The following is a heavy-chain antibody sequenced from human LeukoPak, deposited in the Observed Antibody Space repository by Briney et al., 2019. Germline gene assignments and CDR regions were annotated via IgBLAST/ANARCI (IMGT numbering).Heavy chain of an antibody. Sequence: SETLSLTCAVYSGSFSGYYWSWLRQPPGKGLEWIGEINHSGSTNYNPSLKSRVTISVDTSKNQFSLKLSSVTAADTAVYYCARWYSGSRKGFDYWGQGTLVTVSS. V-gene: IGHV4-34*01. CDR3: ARWYSGSRKGFDY. D-gene: IGHD1-26*01. CDR2: INHSGST. J-gene: IGHJ4*02. CDR1: SGSFSGYY.